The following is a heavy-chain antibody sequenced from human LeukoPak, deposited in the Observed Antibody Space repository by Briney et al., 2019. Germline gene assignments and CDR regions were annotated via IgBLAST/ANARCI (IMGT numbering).Heavy chain of an antibody. Sequence: GGSLRLSCAASGFTLPSNSMSWVRQAPGKGLEWVSVIRGSGGDIRYADSVKGRFTISRDNSVNTLYLQMNSLRAEDTAVYYCGKDPNGDYIGAFDFWGQGTMVTVSS. CDR1: GFTLPSNS. V-gene: IGHV3-23*01. J-gene: IGHJ3*01. CDR3: GKDPNGDYIGAFDF. D-gene: IGHD4-17*01. CDR2: IRGSGGDI.